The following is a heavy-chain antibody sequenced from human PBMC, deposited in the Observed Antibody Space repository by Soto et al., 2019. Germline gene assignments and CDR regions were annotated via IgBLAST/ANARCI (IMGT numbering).Heavy chain of an antibody. CDR2: IYPGDSDT. Sequence: EVQLVQSGAEVKKPGESLKISCKGSGYSFTRYWIGWVRQMPGKGLEWMGIIYPGDSDTKYSPSFQGQVTISADKSISTAYLQCSSLKASDTAMYYWARMHSCDWYGLDYWGQGTLVTVSS. CDR3: ARMHSCDWYGLDY. D-gene: IGHD6-19*01. CDR1: GYSFTRYW. V-gene: IGHV5-51*03. J-gene: IGHJ4*02.